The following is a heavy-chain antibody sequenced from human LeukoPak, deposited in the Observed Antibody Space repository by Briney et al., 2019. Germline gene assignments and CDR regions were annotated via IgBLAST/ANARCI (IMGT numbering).Heavy chain of an antibody. V-gene: IGHV1-18*01. D-gene: IGHD6-6*01. CDR2: ISDYNGNT. CDR1: GYTFTSYG. Sequence: ASVKVSCKASGYTFTSYGISWVRQAPGQGLEWMGWISDYNGNTNYAQKLQGRVTMTTDTSTSTAYMELRSLRSNDTAVYYCARDYGSIAARTPNRAPDYWGQGTLVTVSS. CDR3: ARDYGSIAARTPNRAPDY. J-gene: IGHJ4*02.